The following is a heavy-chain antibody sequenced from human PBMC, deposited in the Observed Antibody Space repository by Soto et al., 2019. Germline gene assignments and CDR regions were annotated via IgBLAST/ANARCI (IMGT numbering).Heavy chain of an antibody. CDR1: GFTFSSYW. Sequence: PGGSLRLSCAASGFTFSSYWMHWVRQAPGKGLVWVSRINSDGSSTSYADSVRGRFTISRDNAKNTLYLQLNSLRAEDTAVYYCDGSHLKPFAYWSRGTLVPVSS. CDR3: DGSHLKPFAY. V-gene: IGHV3-74*01. D-gene: IGHD3-10*01. CDR2: INSDGSST. J-gene: IGHJ4*02.